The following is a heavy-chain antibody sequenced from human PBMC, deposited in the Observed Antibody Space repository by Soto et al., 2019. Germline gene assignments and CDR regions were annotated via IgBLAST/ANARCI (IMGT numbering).Heavy chain of an antibody. CDR2: IKSKSAGETT. D-gene: IGHD3-16*01. V-gene: IGHV3-15*01. CDR1: GFSFRTTW. J-gene: IGHJ4*02. Sequence: EVQLVESGGGLVKPGGSLRLSCAASGFSFRTTWMAWVRQAPGKGLEWVGRIKSKSAGETTDYADPVKGRFTISRDDSTENLSLHMDRMETGDTAVYNCSTGSPFRGGVFDYWGQGTLVTVSS. CDR3: STGSPFRGGVFDY.